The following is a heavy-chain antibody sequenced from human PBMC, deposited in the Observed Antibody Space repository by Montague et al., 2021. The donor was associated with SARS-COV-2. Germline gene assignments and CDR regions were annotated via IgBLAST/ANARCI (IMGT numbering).Heavy chain of an antibody. CDR2: IYYSGST. CDR1: GGSTSSYY. CDR3: ARRSLGYCSGGSCYSAFDP. Sequence: SETLSLTCTVSGGSTSSYYWSWIRQPPGKGLEWIGYIYYSGSTNYNPSLKSRVTTSVDTSKNQFSLKLSSVTAADTAVYYCARRSLGYCSGGSCYSAFDPWGQGTLVTVSS. J-gene: IGHJ5*02. D-gene: IGHD2-15*01. V-gene: IGHV4-59*01.